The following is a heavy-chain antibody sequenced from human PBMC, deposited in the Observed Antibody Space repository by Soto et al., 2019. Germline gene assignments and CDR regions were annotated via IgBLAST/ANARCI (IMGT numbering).Heavy chain of an antibody. CDR3: ARSSGGPAY. J-gene: IGHJ4*02. D-gene: IGHD3-16*01. CDR1: GYTFTSYY. Sequence: QVQLVQSGAEVKKPGASVKVSCKASGYTFTSYYMHWVRQAPGKGLEWMGIINPSGGSTSYAQKFQGRATMTKDTSTRTVYMELSSMRSEDTAVYYCARSSGGPAYWGQGTLVTVSS. CDR2: INPSGGST. V-gene: IGHV1-46*01.